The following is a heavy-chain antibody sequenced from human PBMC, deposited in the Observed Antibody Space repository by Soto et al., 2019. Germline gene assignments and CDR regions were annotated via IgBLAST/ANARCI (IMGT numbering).Heavy chain of an antibody. CDR3: ARVATIAAAGDRYFDY. Sequence: ASVKVSCKASGGTFSSYTISWVRQAPGQGLEWMGRIIPILGIANYAQKFQGRVTITADKSTSTAYMELSSLRSEDTAVYYCARVATIAAAGDRYFDYWGQGTLVTVSS. CDR1: GGTFSSYT. V-gene: IGHV1-69*02. D-gene: IGHD6-13*01. CDR2: IIPILGIA. J-gene: IGHJ4*02.